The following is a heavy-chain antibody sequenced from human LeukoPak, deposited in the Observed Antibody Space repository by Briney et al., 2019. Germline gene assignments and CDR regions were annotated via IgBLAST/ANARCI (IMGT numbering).Heavy chain of an antibody. J-gene: IGHJ4*02. CDR1: GDSISTTSYF. CDR2: IYYSGTT. CDR3: ARDQLLWFGELDF. Sequence: SETLSPTCTVSGDSISTTSYFWAWIRQPPREGLEWIGSIYYSGTTYFNSSLKSRVTISVERSKNHFSLKLSSLTVADTARYYCARDQLLWFGELDFWGQGTLVIVSS. V-gene: IGHV4-39*07. D-gene: IGHD3-10*01.